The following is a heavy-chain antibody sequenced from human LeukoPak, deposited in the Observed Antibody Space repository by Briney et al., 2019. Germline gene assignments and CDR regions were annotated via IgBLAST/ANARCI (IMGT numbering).Heavy chain of an antibody. V-gene: IGHV3-64*01. CDR3: ARTTYTSPDY. D-gene: IGHD1-14*01. CDR1: GFTISTYA. CDR2: ISSNGAGT. J-gene: IGHJ4*02. Sequence: GGSLRLSCAASGFTISTYAMHWVHQAPGKGLEFVSGISSNGAGTYYANSVKGRFTISRDISKNTLYLQMGSLRAEDMAVYYCARTTYTSPDYWGQGTLVTVSS.